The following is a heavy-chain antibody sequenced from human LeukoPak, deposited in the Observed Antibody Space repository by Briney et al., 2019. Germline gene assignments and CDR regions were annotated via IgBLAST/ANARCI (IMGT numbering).Heavy chain of an antibody. CDR1: GGSFSGYY. V-gene: IGHV4-34*01. Sequence: SETLSLTCAVYGGSFSGYYWSWIRQPPGKGLEWIGEINHSGSTNYNPSLKSRVTISVDTSKNQFSLKLSSVTAADTAVYYCARIVDTATYYFDHWGQGTLVTVSS. CDR3: ARIVDTATYYFDH. D-gene: IGHD5-18*01. J-gene: IGHJ4*02. CDR2: INHSGST.